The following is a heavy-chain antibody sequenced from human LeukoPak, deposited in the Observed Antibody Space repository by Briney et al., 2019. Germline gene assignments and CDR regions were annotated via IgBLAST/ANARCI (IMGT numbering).Heavy chain of an antibody. D-gene: IGHD5-18*01. CDR3: ATGGSEYRSDWFDS. CDR2: PTRTSSAT. V-gene: IGHV3-48*01. Sequence: PGGSLRLSCVGSGFRFSSYDMNWVRQAPGRGLEWLSYPTRTSSATWYADSVKGRFTIFRDNAKSSLYLQMNSLRVEDTAVYYCATGGSEYRSDWFDSWGQGTLVNVAS. CDR1: GFRFSSYD. J-gene: IGHJ5*01.